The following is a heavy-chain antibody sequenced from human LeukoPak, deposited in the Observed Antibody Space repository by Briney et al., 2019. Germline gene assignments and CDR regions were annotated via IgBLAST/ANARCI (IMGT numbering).Heavy chain of an antibody. CDR1: GFTFSNYA. J-gene: IGHJ6*02. Sequence: GGSLRLSCAASGFTFSNYAMSWVRQAPGKGLEWVSAISGSGGSTYYADSVKGRFTISRDNSKNTLYLQMSSLRAEDTAVYFCVRGYSFGPYGMDVWGQGTTVTVSS. CDR3: VRGYSFGPYGMDV. D-gene: IGHD2-15*01. CDR2: ISGSGGST. V-gene: IGHV3-23*01.